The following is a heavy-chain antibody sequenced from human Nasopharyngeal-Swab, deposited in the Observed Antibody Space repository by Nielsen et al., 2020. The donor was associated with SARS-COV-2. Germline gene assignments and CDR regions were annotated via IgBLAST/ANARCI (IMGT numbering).Heavy chain of an antibody. CDR2: INPSGGST. CDR1: GYTFTSYF. Sequence: ASVKVSCKASGYTFTSYFMHWVRQAPGRGLAWMGIINPSGGSTSYAQKFQGRVTMTRDTSTSTVYMELSSLRSEDTAVYYCARAARITIFGVIIIERNWFDPWGQGTLVTVSS. D-gene: IGHD3-3*01. CDR3: ARAARITIFGVIIIERNWFDP. V-gene: IGHV1-46*01. J-gene: IGHJ5*02.